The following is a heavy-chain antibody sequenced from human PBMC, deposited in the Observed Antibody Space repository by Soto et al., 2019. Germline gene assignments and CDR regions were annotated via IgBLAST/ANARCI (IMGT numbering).Heavy chain of an antibody. D-gene: IGHD3-3*01. V-gene: IGHV4-39*01. J-gene: IGHJ4*02. Sequence: QLHLQESGPGLVKPSETLSLTCIVSGRSLNSTGFYWGWIRQPPGKGLEWLGSIFYTGTTSYYPSLKSRVAISIDASKNQFSLNLSSVTAADTAVYYCARHGGVRVSSVFDYWGLGTLVTVSS. CDR3: ARHGGVRVSSVFDY. CDR2: IFYTGTT. CDR1: GRSLNSTGFY.